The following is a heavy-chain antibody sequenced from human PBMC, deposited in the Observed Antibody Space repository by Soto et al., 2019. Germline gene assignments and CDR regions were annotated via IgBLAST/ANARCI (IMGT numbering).Heavy chain of an antibody. V-gene: IGHV1-18*04. CDR1: GYTFTNYG. J-gene: IGHJ4*02. Sequence: SSVQVSCKTSGYTFTNYGINWVRQAPGQGLEWMGWISAYNVNTNYAQKFQGRVTMTTDTSTSTAYMELRSLRSDDTAVYYGATLGYWSSTNCIATDDDDWGQGTLVTVCS. CDR2: ISAYNVNT. D-gene: IGHD2-2*01. CDR3: ATLGYWSSTNCIATDDDD.